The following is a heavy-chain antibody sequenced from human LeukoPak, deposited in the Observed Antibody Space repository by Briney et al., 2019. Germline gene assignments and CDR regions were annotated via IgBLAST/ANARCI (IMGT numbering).Heavy chain of an antibody. V-gene: IGHV4-4*07. CDR2: VYSSGVG. CDR1: GGSITGYY. J-gene: IGHJ4*02. D-gene: IGHD3-22*01. Sequence: PSETLSLTCTVSGGSITGYYWNWIRQPAGQGLEWPGRVYSSGVGNYNPSLTSRVTMSVDTSKNQFSLKLTSLTAADTAVYYCAREEFLHEIDSSGYFVYWGQGTPVTVSS. CDR3: AREEFLHEIDSSGYFVY.